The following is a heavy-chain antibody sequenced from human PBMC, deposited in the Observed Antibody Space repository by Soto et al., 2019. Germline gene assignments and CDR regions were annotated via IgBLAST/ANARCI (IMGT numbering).Heavy chain of an antibody. CDR3: MLGSGWKDFDY. CDR2: IYYSGST. Sequence: TSETLSLTCSVSSASLSSSTYYWGWIRQPPGKGLEWIGNIYYSGSTYYNPSLKSRVTISVDTSKNQFSLKLSSVTAADTAVYYCMLGSGWKDFDYWGQGTLVTVSS. D-gene: IGHD3-22*01. V-gene: IGHV4-39*01. J-gene: IGHJ4*02. CDR1: SASLSSSTYY.